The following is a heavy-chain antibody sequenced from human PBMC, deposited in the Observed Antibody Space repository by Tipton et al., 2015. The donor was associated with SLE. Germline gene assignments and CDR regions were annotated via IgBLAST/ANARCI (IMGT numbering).Heavy chain of an antibody. CDR1: GGSISGSSYY. CDR3: ARHDTNYGRNWFDP. D-gene: IGHD2-8*01. Sequence: TLSLICTVSGGSISGSSYYWDWIRQPPGKGPEWIGRITNSGNTYYTPSFQSRVTMSVDTSKNHFSLKLSSVTAADTAVYYCARHDTNYGRNWFDPWGQGTLVTVSS. V-gene: IGHV4-39*01. J-gene: IGHJ5*02. CDR2: ITNSGNT.